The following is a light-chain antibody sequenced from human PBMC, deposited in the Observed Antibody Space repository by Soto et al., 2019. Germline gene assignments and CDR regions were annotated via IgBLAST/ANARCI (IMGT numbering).Light chain of an antibody. Sequence: DIQMTQSPSTLSASVGDRVTITCRASQSISTWLAWYQQKPGKAPKLLIYTASNLERGVPSRFSGSGSGTEFTLTISSLQPDDFATYYCQQHNSYPRTFGQGTKLEIK. J-gene: IGKJ1*01. CDR1: QSISTW. V-gene: IGKV1-5*03. CDR3: QQHNSYPRT. CDR2: TAS.